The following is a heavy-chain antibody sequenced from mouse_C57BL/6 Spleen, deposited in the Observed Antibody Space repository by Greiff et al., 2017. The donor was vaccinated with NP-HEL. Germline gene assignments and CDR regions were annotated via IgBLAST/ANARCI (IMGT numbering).Heavy chain of an antibody. D-gene: IGHD1-1*01. CDR3: ARFGITTVVADAMDY. CDR2: IDPNSGGT. V-gene: IGHV1-72*01. CDR1: GYTFTSYW. J-gene: IGHJ4*01. Sequence: QVQLQQSGAELVKPGASVKLSCKASGYTFTSYWMHWVKQRPGRGLEWIGRIDPNSGGTKYNEKFKSKATLTVDKPSSTADMQLSSLTSEDSAVYYCARFGITTVVADAMDYWGQGTSVTVSS.